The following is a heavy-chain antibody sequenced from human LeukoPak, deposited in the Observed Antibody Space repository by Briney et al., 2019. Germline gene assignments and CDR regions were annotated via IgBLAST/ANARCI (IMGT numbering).Heavy chain of an antibody. V-gene: IGHV3-23*01. CDR1: GFTFSSYA. CDR3: AKDIVVVVAATPY. CDR2: ISGSGGST. Sequence: GGSLRLSCAASGFTFSSYAMSWVRQAPGKGREWVSAISGSGGSTYYADSVKGRFTLSRDNTKNTLYLQMNSLRAEDTAVYYCAKDIVVVVAATPYGGQGTLVTVSS. D-gene: IGHD2-15*01. J-gene: IGHJ4*02.